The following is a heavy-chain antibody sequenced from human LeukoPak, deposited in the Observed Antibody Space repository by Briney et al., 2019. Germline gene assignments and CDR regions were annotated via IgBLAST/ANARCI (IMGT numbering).Heavy chain of an antibody. D-gene: IGHD2-2*01. J-gene: IGHJ4*02. Sequence: GGSLRLSCEASGFTFSSHAMHWVRQAAGKGLEWVAVISSDGSKKYYADSVKGRFTISRDNSKNTLYLQMNSLRAEDTAVYYSARDPLGEKYQDSWGQGTLVTVSS. CDR2: ISSDGSKK. CDR3: ARDPLGEKYQDS. V-gene: IGHV3-30*01. CDR1: GFTFSSHA.